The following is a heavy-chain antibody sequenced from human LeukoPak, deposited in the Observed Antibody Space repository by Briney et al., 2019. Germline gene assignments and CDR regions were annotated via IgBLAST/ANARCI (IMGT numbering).Heavy chain of an antibody. CDR1: GFTFSSYG. Sequence: GGSLRLSCAASGFTFSSYGMHWVRQAPGKGLEWVAVISYDGSNKYYADSVKGRFTISRDNSKNTLYLQMNSLRAEDTAVYYCARTGYDSSGYYPDYWDQGTLVTVSS. CDR2: ISYDGSNK. V-gene: IGHV3-30*03. D-gene: IGHD3-22*01. J-gene: IGHJ4*02. CDR3: ARTGYDSSGYYPDY.